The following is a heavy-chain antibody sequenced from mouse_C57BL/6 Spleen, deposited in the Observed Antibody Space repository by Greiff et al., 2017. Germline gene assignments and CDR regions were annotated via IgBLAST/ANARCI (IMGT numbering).Heavy chain of an antibody. CDR2: IHPNSGST. D-gene: IGHD1-1*01. CDR3: ARGLLTVHYEMED. V-gene: IGHV1-64*01. CDR1: GYTFTDYY. Sequence: VQLQQSGAELVKPGASVKLSCKASGYTFTDYYMHWVKQSPGQSLEWIGMIHPNSGSTNYNEKFKSKATLTVDKASSTAYMQLRSLTSEDSAIYYCARGLLTVHYEMEDWGQGTSVTVSA. J-gene: IGHJ4*01.